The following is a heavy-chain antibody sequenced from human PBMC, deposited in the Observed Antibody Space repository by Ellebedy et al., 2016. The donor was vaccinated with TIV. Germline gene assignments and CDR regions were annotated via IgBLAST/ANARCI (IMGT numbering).Heavy chain of an antibody. J-gene: IGHJ4*02. Sequence: MPSKTLSLTCTVSGGSISSYYWSWIRQPPGKGLEWIGYIYYSGSTNYNPSLKSRVTISVDTSKNQFSLKLSSVTAADTAVYYCARDLGSGSYHFDYWGQGTLVTVSS. CDR3: ARDLGSGSYHFDY. CDR2: IYYSGST. D-gene: IGHD1-26*01. V-gene: IGHV4-59*01. CDR1: GGSISSYY.